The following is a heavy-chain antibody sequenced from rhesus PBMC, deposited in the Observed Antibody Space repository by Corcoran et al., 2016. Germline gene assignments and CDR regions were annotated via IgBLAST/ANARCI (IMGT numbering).Heavy chain of an antibody. D-gene: IGHD6-25*01. V-gene: IGHV1-198*02. CDR1: GFTFGSYA. CDR2: IISLVGIT. CDR3: ARGFAAAGPGSFDY. J-gene: IGHJ4*01. Sequence: QVQLVQSGAEVKKPGASVKVSCKASGFTFGSYAISWVRQAPGQGLEWMGVIISLVGITNYAEKFQGRVTITADTSTSTAYMELSSLGSEDTAVYYCARGFAAAGPGSFDYWGQGVLVTVSS.